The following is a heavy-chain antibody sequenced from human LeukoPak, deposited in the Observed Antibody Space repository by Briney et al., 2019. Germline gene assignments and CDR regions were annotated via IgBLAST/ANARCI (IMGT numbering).Heavy chain of an antibody. Sequence: SGTLSLTCTVSGGSISTYYWSWIRQPPGKGLEWIGYIYYSGSTNYNPSLKSRVTISVDTSKNQLSLKLSSVTPEDTAVYYCARTRDLGPDYWGQGTLVTVSS. D-gene: IGHD1-26*01. V-gene: IGHV4-59*12. CDR1: GGSISTYY. J-gene: IGHJ4*02. CDR2: IYYSGST. CDR3: ARTRDLGPDY.